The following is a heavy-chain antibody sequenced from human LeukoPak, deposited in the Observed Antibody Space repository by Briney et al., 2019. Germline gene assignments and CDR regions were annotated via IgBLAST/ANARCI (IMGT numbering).Heavy chain of an antibody. D-gene: IGHD3-22*01. Sequence: SGGSLRLSCAASGFTFRYYAMSWVRQAPEKGLEWVSSISGSGGDTDYADSVKGRFTISRDNSKNTLYLQMISLRAEDTALYYCAKGCGYNCYPPSYWGQGTLVTVSS. CDR3: AKGCGYNCYPPSY. CDR2: ISGSGGDT. J-gene: IGHJ1*01. CDR1: GFTFRYYA. V-gene: IGHV3-23*01.